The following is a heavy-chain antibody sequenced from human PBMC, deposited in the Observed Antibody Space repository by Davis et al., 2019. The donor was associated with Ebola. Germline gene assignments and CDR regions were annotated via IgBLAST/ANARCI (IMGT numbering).Heavy chain of an antibody. D-gene: IGHD3-22*01. CDR3: ARGLYGMDV. V-gene: IGHV3-48*03. J-gene: IGHJ6*02. Sequence: GGSLRLSCAASGFTFYRYEMNWVRQAPGKGLEWVSCISGSATSTFYADSVKGRFTISRDNARDSLYLQMDSLRVEDTAIYYCARGLYGMDVWGQGTTVTVPS. CDR2: ISGSATST. CDR1: GFTFYRYE.